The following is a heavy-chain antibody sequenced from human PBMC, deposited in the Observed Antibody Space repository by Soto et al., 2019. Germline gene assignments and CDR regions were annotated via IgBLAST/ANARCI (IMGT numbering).Heavy chain of an antibody. V-gene: IGHV3-21*01. D-gene: IGHD3-10*01. CDR2: ISSSGTYI. CDR1: GLFFNSYS. J-gene: IGHJ3*01. CDR3: ARPTRGTANTPAFDV. Sequence: EVQLLESGGGLVKPGGSLRLSCAASGLFFNSYSMNWVRQTPGKGLEWVSSISSSGTYIYYADVVKGRITISRDNAKNSLYMEMNSLRAEDTSLYYCARPTRGTANTPAFDVWVSGTLVTFSS.